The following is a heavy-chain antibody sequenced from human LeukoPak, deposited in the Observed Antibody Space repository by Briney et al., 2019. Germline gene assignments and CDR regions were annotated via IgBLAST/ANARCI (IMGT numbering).Heavy chain of an antibody. V-gene: IGHV4-59*11. Sequence: SETLSLTCSVSGGSTRAQYWHWIRQPPGKGLEWIGYIEYSGDTNYNPSLKSRVTISVGTSKNQLSLTLTSVTAADTAIYYCARRAEMTMDRLGNWFDAWGQGTLVTVSS. D-gene: IGHD4/OR15-4a*01. J-gene: IGHJ5*02. CDR3: ARRAEMTMDRLGNWFDA. CDR2: IEYSGDT. CDR1: GGSTRAQY.